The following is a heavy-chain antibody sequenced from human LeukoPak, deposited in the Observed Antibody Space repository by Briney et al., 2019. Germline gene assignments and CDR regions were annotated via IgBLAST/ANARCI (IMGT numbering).Heavy chain of an antibody. Sequence: GGSLRLSCAASGFTFSSYWMSWVRQAPGKGLEWVANIKQDGSEKYYVDSVKGRFTISRDNAKNSLYLQMNSLRAEDTAVYYCARDRAYYYGSGTIWGPFDYWGQGTLVTVSS. CDR2: IKQDGSEK. D-gene: IGHD3-10*01. V-gene: IGHV3-7*01. CDR3: ARDRAYYYGSGTIWGPFDY. CDR1: GFTFSSYW. J-gene: IGHJ4*02.